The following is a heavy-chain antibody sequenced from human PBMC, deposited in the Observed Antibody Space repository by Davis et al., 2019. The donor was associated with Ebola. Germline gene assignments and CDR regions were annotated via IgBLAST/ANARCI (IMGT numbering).Heavy chain of an antibody. CDR1: GFTFSNYA. Sequence: PGGSLRLSCAASGFTFSNYAMSWVRQAPGQGLEWVSAISGSGSSTYYADSVKGQFTISRDNSKNALYLQVNSLRAEDTAVYYCAKRVGYTFDYWGQGTLVTVSS. D-gene: IGHD6-13*01. CDR3: AKRVGYTFDY. V-gene: IGHV3-23*01. J-gene: IGHJ4*02. CDR2: ISGSGSST.